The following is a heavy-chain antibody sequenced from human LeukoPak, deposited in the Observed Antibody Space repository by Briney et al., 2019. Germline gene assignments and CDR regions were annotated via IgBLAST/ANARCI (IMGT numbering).Heavy chain of an antibody. Sequence: GGSLRLSCAASGFTFSSYEMNWVRQTPGKGLEWVSAIDDSGFNTYYADSVKGRFTISRDNSKNTLSLQMNSLRAEDTAVYYCAKDRDSSWTFNWFDPWGQGTLVTVSS. CDR1: GFTFSSYE. V-gene: IGHV3-23*01. CDR3: AKDRDSSWTFNWFDP. J-gene: IGHJ5*02. CDR2: IDDSGFNT. D-gene: IGHD6-13*01.